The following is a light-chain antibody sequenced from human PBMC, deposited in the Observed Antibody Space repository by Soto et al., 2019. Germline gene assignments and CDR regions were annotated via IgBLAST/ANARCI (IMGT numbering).Light chain of an antibody. CDR2: EAS. CDR3: CSYTSSTSGV. Sequence: QSALTQPASVSGSPGQSITISCTGTSSDIGAYDYVSWYQQHPGEAPQVMIYEASNRASGVSNRFSGSKSGNTASLTISGLQAEDEADYYCCSYTSSTSGVFGGGTKVTVL. CDR1: SSDIGAYDY. V-gene: IGLV2-14*01. J-gene: IGLJ3*02.